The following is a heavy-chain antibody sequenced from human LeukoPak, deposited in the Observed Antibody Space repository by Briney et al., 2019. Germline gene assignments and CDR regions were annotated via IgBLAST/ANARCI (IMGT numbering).Heavy chain of an antibody. V-gene: IGHV4-61*02. CDR2: IYSGST. D-gene: IGHD1-1*01. CDR3: ARGRVSGTTLYFDY. Sequence: SQTLSLTCTGSGGSISSDSDYWSWIRQPAGKGLEWIGRIYSGSTDYNPSLRSRLTISVDTSKNQFSLKMSSVTAADTAVYYCARGRVSGTTLYFDYWGQGTLFTVSS. CDR1: GGSISSDSDY. J-gene: IGHJ4*02.